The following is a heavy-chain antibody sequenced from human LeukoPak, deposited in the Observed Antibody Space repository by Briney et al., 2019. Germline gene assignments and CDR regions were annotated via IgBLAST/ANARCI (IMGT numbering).Heavy chain of an antibody. V-gene: IGHV3-30*04. CDR2: ISYDGSNK. Sequence: GRSLRLSCAASGFTFSSYAMHWVRQAPGKGLEWVAVISYDGSNKYYADAVEGRFTISRDNSKNTMYLQMNSLRSIDTVVYYCAKDRTMFSGDDAFDIWGQGTRVTVSS. CDR1: GFTFSSYA. CDR3: AKDRTMFSGDDAFDI. D-gene: IGHD3-10*02. J-gene: IGHJ3*02.